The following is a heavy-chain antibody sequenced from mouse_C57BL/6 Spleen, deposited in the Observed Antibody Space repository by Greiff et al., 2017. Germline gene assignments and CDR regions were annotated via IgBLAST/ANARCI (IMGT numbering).Heavy chain of an antibody. CDR2: IYPGDGDT. V-gene: IGHV1-80*01. D-gene: IGHD2-1*01. J-gene: IGHJ1*03. CDR1: GYAFSSYW. CDR3: ARGGLYYGNSWYFDV. Sequence: QVQLQQSGAELVKPGASVKISCKASGYAFSSYWMNWVKQRPGKGLEWIGQIYPGDGDTNYNGKFKGKATLTADKSSSTAYMQLSSLTSEDSAVYFCARGGLYYGNSWYFDVWGTGTTVTVSS.